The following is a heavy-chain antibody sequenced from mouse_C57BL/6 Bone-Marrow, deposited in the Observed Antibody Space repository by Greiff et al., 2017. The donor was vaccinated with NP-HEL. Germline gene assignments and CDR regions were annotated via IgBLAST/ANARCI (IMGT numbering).Heavy chain of an antibody. V-gene: IGHV1-7*01. J-gene: IGHJ3*01. Sequence: VQLQQSGAELAKPGASVKLSCKASGYTFTSYWMHWVKQRPGQGLEWIGYINPSSGYTKYNQKFKDKATLTAYKSSSTAYMQLSSLTYEDSAVYYCARFSPYYDYAWFAYWGQGTLVTVSA. CDR1: GYTFTSYW. D-gene: IGHD2-4*01. CDR2: INPSSGYT. CDR3: ARFSPYYDYAWFAY.